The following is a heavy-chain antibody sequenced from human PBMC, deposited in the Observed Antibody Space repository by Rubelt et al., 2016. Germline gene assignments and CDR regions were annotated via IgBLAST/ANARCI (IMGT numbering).Heavy chain of an antibody. CDR1: GGSFSGYY. Sequence: QVQLQQWGAGLLKPSETLSLTCAVYGGSFSGYYWSWIRQPPGKGLEWIGEINHSGSTNYNPSLKSRVTISVDTSKNQFSLKLDSVTAADTAVYYCVHRGYCSGGKCNPDYWGQGTLVTVSS. V-gene: IGHV4-34*01. J-gene: IGHJ4*02. CDR3: VHRGYCSGGKCNPDY. D-gene: IGHD2-15*01. CDR2: INHSGST.